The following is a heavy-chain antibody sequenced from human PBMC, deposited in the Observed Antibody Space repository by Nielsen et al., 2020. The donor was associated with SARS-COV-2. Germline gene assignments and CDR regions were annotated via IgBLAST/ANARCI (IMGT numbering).Heavy chain of an antibody. V-gene: IGHV1-18*01. CDR1: GYTFAIYG. Sequence: ASVKVSCKASGYTFAIYGISWVRQAPGQGLEWMGWISPYNGNTNYAQKLQGRVTMTTDTSTTTAYMELSRLRSDDTAVYYCARRVGRVGAFDYWGQGTLVTVSS. J-gene: IGHJ4*02. D-gene: IGHD1-26*01. CDR3: ARRVGRVGAFDY. CDR2: ISPYNGNT.